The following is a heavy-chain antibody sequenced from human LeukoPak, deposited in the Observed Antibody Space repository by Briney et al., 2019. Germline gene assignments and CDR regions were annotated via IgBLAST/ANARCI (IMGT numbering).Heavy chain of an antibody. CDR3: ARDSALVKGKWXXLXRDY. CDR2: ISVYNGDT. D-gene: IGHD5-18*01. CDR1: GYTFTNYG. Sequence: ASVKVSCKASGYTFTNYGLSWVRQAPGQGFEWMGWISVYNGDTNYAQKIQGRVTMTTDTSTSTAYMELRSLRSDDTAVYYCARDSALVKGKWXXLXRDYWGQGTLVTVS. J-gene: IGHJ4*02. V-gene: IGHV1-18*01.